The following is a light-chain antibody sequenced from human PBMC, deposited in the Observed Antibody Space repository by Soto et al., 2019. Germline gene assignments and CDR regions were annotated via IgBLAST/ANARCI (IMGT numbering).Light chain of an antibody. J-gene: IGKJ1*01. CDR3: QQYYTYST. CDR1: QNISTS. V-gene: IGKV1-5*01. Sequence: DIQMTQSPSTLSASVGDRVTITCRATQNISTSLAWYQQKPGKAPNLLISGASNLESGVPSRFSGSGSGTEFTLTISSLQPDDFSSYYCQQYYTYSTFGRGTKVDIK. CDR2: GAS.